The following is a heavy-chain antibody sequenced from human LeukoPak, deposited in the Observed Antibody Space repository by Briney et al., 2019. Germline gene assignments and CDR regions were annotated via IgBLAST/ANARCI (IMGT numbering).Heavy chain of an antibody. J-gene: IGHJ4*02. CDR1: GGTFSSYA. Sequence: SVKVSCKASGGTFSSYAISWVRQAPGQGLEWMGRIIPILGIANYAQKFQGRVTITAVKSTSTAYMELSSLRSEDTAVYYCARAPRGFGELLSTYWGQGTLVTVSS. V-gene: IGHV1-69*04. D-gene: IGHD3-10*01. CDR2: IIPILGIA. CDR3: ARAPRGFGELLSTY.